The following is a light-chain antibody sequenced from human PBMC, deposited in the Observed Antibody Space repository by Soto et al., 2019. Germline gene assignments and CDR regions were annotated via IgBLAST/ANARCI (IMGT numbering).Light chain of an antibody. J-gene: IGKJ1*01. V-gene: IGKV1-5*01. CDR1: QSISSW. Sequence: DIQMTQSPSTLSASVGDRATITCRASQSISSWLAWYQQKPGKAPKLLIYDASSLESGVPSRFSGSGSGTEFPLPISSLQPDDFATYYCQQYNSYWWTFGQGTKVDIK. CDR3: QQYNSYWWT. CDR2: DAS.